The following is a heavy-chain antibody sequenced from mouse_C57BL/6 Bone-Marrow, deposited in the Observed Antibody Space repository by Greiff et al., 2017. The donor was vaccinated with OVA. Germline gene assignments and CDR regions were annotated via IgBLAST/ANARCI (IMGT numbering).Heavy chain of an antibody. CDR2: FYPGSGSI. CDR1: GYTFTEYT. V-gene: IGHV1-62-2*01. J-gene: IGHJ2*01. Sequence: VQLKESGAELVKPGASVKLSCKASGYTFTEYTIHWVKQRSGQGLEWIGWFYPGSGSIKYNEKFKDKATLTADKSSSTVYMELSRLTSEDSAVDFCARHEKLRYYFDYWGQGTTLTVSS. CDR3: ARHEKLRYYFDY. D-gene: IGHD1-1*01.